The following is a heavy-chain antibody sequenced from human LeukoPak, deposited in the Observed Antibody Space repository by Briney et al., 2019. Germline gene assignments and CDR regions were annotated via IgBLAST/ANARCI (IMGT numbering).Heavy chain of an antibody. CDR2: IHPSGSF. J-gene: IGHJ4*02. Sequence: SETRSLTCAVYGGSFTGYYFSCIRQPPGKGLDWVVEIHPSGSFDYNPSLERRVTISIDTSKNQFSLRLTSVTAADTAFYYCARGTDRSKAGDHWGQGTLVTVSS. CDR1: GGSFTGYY. V-gene: IGHV4-34*01. CDR3: ARGTDRSKAGDH. D-gene: IGHD4-11*01.